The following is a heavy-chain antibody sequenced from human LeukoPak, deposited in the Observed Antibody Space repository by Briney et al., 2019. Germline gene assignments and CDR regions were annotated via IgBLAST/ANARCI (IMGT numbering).Heavy chain of an antibody. CDR3: ARTYYYGSGSGAFDI. V-gene: IGHV4-30-2*01. J-gene: IGHJ3*02. CDR2: IYHSGST. Sequence: SQTLSLTCAVSGGSISSGGYSWSWIRQPPGKGLEWIGYIYHSGSTYYNPSLKSRVTISVDRSKNQFSLKLSSVTAADTAVYYCARTYYYGSGSGAFDIWGQGTMVTVSS. CDR1: GGSISSGGYS. D-gene: IGHD3-10*01.